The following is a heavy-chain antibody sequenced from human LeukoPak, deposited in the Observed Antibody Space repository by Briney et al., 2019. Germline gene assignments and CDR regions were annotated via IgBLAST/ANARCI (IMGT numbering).Heavy chain of an antibody. J-gene: IGHJ4*02. CDR1: GGSVNSGGYL. Sequence: SETLSLTCTVSGGSVNSGGYLWSWIRQPPGKGLEWIGYVSYSGSTNYNPSLKSRVSISVDKSKNQFSLKLSSVTAADTGVYYCARDGSGSHLFDYWGQGTLVTVSS. V-gene: IGHV4-61*08. D-gene: IGHD3-10*01. CDR3: ARDGSGSHLFDY. CDR2: VSYSGST.